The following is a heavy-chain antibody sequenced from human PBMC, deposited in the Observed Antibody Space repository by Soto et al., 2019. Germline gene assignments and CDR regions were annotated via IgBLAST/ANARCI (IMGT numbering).Heavy chain of an antibody. CDR1: GYTFTSYG. V-gene: IGHV1-18*01. Sequence: QVQLVQSGAEVKKPGASVKVSCKASGYTFTSYGIIWVRQAPGQGLEWMGWISAYNGNTNYAQKLQGRVTMTTDTSTSTAYMELRSLRSDDTAVYYCARPARVVAATRGPNDAFDIWGQGTMVTVSS. J-gene: IGHJ3*02. CDR3: ARPARVVAATRGPNDAFDI. D-gene: IGHD2-15*01. CDR2: ISAYNGNT.